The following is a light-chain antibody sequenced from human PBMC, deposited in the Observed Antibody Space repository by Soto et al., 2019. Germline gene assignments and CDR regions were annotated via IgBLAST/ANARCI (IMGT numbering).Light chain of an antibody. J-gene: IGLJ3*02. CDR2: EVT. V-gene: IGLV2-14*01. CDR3: ASYTTSSTWV. CDR1: STDIGHYDS. Sequence: QSVLTQPASVSGSPGQSITMSCTGTSTDIGHYDSVSWYQQSPGKAPKLLTYEVTNRPPGVSARFSGSKSDNTASLTISGLQTEDEGDYYCASYTTSSTWVFGGGTKLTVL.